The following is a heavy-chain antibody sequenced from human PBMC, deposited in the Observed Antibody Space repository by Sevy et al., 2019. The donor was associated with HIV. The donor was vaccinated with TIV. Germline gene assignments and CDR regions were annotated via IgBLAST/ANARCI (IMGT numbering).Heavy chain of an antibody. Sequence: ASVKVSCKASGYTFTSYGISWVRQAPGQGLEWMGWISAYNGNTNYAQKLQGRVTMTTDTSTSTAYMELRSLRSDDTAVYYCARDDSDYGGNSGSDYWGQGTLFTVSS. J-gene: IGHJ4*02. D-gene: IGHD4-17*01. V-gene: IGHV1-18*01. CDR1: GYTFTSYG. CDR3: ARDDSDYGGNSGSDY. CDR2: ISAYNGNT.